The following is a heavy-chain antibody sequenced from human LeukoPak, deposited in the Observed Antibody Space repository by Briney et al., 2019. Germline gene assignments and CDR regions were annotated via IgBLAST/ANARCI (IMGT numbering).Heavy chain of an antibody. D-gene: IGHD6-13*01. J-gene: IGHJ4*02. CDR2: FDPEDGET. V-gene: IGHV1-24*01. CDR1: GYTHTELS. Sequence: ASVKVSCKVSGYTHTELSMHWVRQAPGKGLEWMGGFDPEDGETIYAQKFQGRVTMTEDTSTDTAYMELSSLRSEDTAVYYCAKNTGYTSSFPLDYWGQGILVTVSS. CDR3: AKNTGYTSSFPLDY.